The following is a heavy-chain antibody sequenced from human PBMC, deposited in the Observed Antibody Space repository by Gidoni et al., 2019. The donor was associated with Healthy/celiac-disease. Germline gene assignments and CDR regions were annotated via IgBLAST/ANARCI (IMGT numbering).Heavy chain of an antibody. Sequence: QLQLQESGPGLVKPSETLSLTCTVSGGSISSSSYYWGWIRQPPGKGLEWIGSIYYSGSTYYNPSLKSRVTISVDTSKNQFSLKLSSVTAADTAVYYCARWELDVLRYFDRWGQGTLVTVSS. CDR2: IYYSGST. CDR1: GGSISSSSYY. V-gene: IGHV4-39*01. J-gene: IGHJ4*02. CDR3: ARWELDVLRYFDR. D-gene: IGHD3-9*01.